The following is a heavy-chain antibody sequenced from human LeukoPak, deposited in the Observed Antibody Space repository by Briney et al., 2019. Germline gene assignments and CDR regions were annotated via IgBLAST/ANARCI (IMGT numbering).Heavy chain of an antibody. CDR2: ISGSGGST. D-gene: IGHD3-10*01. V-gene: IGHV3-23*01. CDR1: GFTFSSYA. Sequence: PGGSLRLSCAASGFTFSSYAMSWVRQAPGKGLEWVSAISGSGGSTYYADSVKGRFTISRDNSKNTLYLQMNSLRAEDTAVYYCAKDRDGVYYYYGMDVWGQGTTVTVSS. J-gene: IGHJ6*02. CDR3: AKDRDGVYYYYGMDV.